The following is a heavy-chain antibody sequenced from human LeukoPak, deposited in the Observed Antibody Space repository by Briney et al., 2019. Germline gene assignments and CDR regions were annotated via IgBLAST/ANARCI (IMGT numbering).Heavy chain of an antibody. CDR3: TKDHGSYGSGSLLFDY. J-gene: IGHJ4*02. D-gene: IGHD3-10*01. CDR1: GFTFSSYD. V-gene: IGHV3-13*01. CDR2: IGTAGDT. Sequence: GGSLRLSCAASGFTFSSYDMHWVRQATGKGLEWVSAIGTAGDTYYPGSVKGRFTISRDNSRNTLYLQMNSLRAEDTAAYYCTKDHGSYGSGSLLFDYWGRGTLVTVSS.